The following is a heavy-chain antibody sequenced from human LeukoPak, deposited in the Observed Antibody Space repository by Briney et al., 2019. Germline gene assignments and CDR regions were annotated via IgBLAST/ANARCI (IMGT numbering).Heavy chain of an antibody. CDR2: INPNSGGT. J-gene: IGHJ6*03. V-gene: IGHV1-2*02. D-gene: IGHD6-13*01. Sequence: GASVKVSCKASGYTFTGYYMHWVRQAPGQGLEWMGWINPNSGGTNYAQKFQGRVTMTRDTSISTAYMEVGSLRSDDTAVYYCARDLSQYSSSRNYYYYYMDVWGKGTTVTVSS. CDR1: GYTFTGYY. CDR3: ARDLSQYSSSRNYYYYYMDV.